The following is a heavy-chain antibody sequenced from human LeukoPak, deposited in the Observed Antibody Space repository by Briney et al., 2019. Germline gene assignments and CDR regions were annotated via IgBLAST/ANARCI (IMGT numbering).Heavy chain of an antibody. Sequence: GGSLRLSCAASGFIFSSYSMSWVRQAPGKGLEWVSVITGSGGNTYYADSVKGRFTISKDNSKNTVYLQMSSLRVDDTAVYYCAEAASSSWPSYYYGMDVWGQGTTVTVSS. V-gene: IGHV3-23*01. CDR2: ITGSGGNT. J-gene: IGHJ6*02. CDR1: GFIFSSYS. CDR3: AEAASSSWPSYYYGMDV. D-gene: IGHD6-13*01.